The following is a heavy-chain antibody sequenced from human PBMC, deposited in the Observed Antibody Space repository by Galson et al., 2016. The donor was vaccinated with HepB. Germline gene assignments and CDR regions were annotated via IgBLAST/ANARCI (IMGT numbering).Heavy chain of an antibody. D-gene: IGHD3-22*01. Sequence: SLRLSCAASGFTFSSYAMHWVRQAPGKGLEWVTGISYDGSNEYYADSVKGRFTISRDNSKNTLYLQMNSLRAEDTAVYYCARASSGYFYFDSWGQGTLVTVSS. CDR2: ISYDGSNE. J-gene: IGHJ4*02. CDR1: GFTFSSYA. CDR3: ARASSGYFYFDS. V-gene: IGHV3-30*04.